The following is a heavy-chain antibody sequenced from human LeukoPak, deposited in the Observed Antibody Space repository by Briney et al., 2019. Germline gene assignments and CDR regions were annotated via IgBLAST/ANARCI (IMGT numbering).Heavy chain of an antibody. Sequence: GGSLRLSCAASGFTFSSYGMHWVRQAPGKGLEGVAVISYDGSNKYYADSVKGRFTIFRDNSKNTLYLQMTSLRAEDTAVYYCAKDQPRDTYGNYFDYWGQGTLVTVSS. V-gene: IGHV3-30*18. CDR1: GFTFSSYG. J-gene: IGHJ4*02. CDR3: AKDQPRDTYGNYFDY. D-gene: IGHD5-18*01. CDR2: ISYDGSNK.